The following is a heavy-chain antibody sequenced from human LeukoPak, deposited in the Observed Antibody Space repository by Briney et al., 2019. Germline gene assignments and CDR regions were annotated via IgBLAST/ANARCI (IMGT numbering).Heavy chain of an antibody. Sequence: GGSLRLSCAASGFTFSDYYVSWLRQAPGKGLEWVSYISSSGSTIYYADSVKGRFTISRDNAKNSLYLQMNSLRAEDTAVYYCARVRYYGSAHPDYWGQGTLVTVSA. V-gene: IGHV3-11*04. CDR2: ISSSGSTI. CDR1: GFTFSDYY. D-gene: IGHD3-10*01. J-gene: IGHJ4*02. CDR3: ARVRYYGSAHPDY.